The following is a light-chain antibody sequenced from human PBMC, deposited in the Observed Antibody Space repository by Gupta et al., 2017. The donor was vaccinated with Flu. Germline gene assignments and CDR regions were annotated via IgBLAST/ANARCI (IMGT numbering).Light chain of an antibody. CDR3: QHRDYSPGT. J-gene: IGKJ1*01. V-gene: IGKV1-39*01. CDR1: QTIDFY. Sequence: DIQMTQSPSSLSASVGDRVTITCRASQTIDFYVNWYQQKPGKAPNLLIYGASRVHSGVPSSFSGSGSGTEFTLTIARLQPEEFATYYCQHRDYSPGTFGQGTMVEVK. CDR2: GAS.